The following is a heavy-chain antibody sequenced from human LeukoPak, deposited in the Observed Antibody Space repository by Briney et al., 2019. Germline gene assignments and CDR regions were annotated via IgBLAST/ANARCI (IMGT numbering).Heavy chain of an antibody. CDR3: ARSERYNSGWYFYFDY. Sequence: PSDTLSLTCTVCGGSISRSSYYWGWIRKPPGKGLERIGRIYYSGSTYYNPSLKSRVTISVDTSKNQFSLKLSSVTAADTAVYYCARSERYNSGWYFYFDYWGQGTLVTVSS. V-gene: IGHV4-39*01. D-gene: IGHD6-19*01. CDR2: IYYSGST. J-gene: IGHJ4*02. CDR1: GGSISRSSYY.